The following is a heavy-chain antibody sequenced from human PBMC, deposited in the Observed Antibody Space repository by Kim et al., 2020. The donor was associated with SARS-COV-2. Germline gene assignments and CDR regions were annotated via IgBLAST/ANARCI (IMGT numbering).Heavy chain of an antibody. V-gene: IGHV5-10-1*01. Sequence: GESLKISCKGSGYSFTSYWISWVRQMPGKGLEWMGRIDPSDSYTNYSPSFQGHVTISADKSISTAYLQWSSLKASDTAMYYCATYSFPRGYRNPAGFWGQGTMVTVSS. CDR3: ATYSFPRGYRNPAGF. J-gene: IGHJ3*01. CDR2: IDPSDSYT. D-gene: IGHD5-12*01. CDR1: GYSFTSYW.